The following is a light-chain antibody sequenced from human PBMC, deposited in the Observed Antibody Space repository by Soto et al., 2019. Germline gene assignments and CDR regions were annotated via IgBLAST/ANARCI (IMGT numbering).Light chain of an antibody. CDR3: SSYTSSSTRV. J-gene: IGLJ3*02. Sequence: QSALTQPASVSGPPGQSIAISCTGTSSDVGGYNYVSWYQQHPGKAPKLMIYDVSNRPSGASNRFSGSKSGNTASLTISGLQAEDEADYYCSSYTSSSTRVFGGGTKLTVL. V-gene: IGLV2-14*01. CDR1: SSDVGGYNY. CDR2: DVS.